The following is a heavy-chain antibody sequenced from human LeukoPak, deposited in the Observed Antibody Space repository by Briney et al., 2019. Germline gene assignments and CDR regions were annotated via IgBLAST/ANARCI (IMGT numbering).Heavy chain of an antibody. Sequence: PSETLSLTCTVSGRSISSSSYYWGWVRQPPGKGQEWIGSIYYSGRTYYNPSLKSRVTISVDTAKNQFSLKLSSVTAADTAVYYCASLQQLSNFDYWGQGTLVTVSS. V-gene: IGHV4-39*01. CDR2: IYYSGRT. D-gene: IGHD3-16*02. J-gene: IGHJ4*02. CDR3: ASLQQLSNFDY. CDR1: GRSISSSSYY.